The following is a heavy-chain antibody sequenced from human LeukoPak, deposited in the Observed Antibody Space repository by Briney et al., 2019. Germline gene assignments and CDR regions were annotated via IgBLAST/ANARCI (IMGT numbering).Heavy chain of an antibody. CDR3: ARYREGYNVNYYGMDV. V-gene: IGHV5-51*01. CDR1: GYSFASYW. J-gene: IGHJ6*02. D-gene: IGHD5-24*01. Sequence: GESLKISCKGSGYSFASYWIGWVRQMPGKGLEWMGIIYPGDSETRYSPSFQGQVTISADKSISIAYLQWSSLKATDTAMYYCARYREGYNVNYYGMDVWGQGTTVTVSS. CDR2: IYPGDSET.